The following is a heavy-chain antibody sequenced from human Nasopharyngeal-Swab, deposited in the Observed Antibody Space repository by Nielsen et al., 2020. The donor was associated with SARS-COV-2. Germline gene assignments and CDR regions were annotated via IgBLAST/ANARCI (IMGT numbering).Heavy chain of an antibody. J-gene: IGHJ6*02. CDR1: GFTFSSYE. Sequence: GESLKISCAASGFTFSSYEMNWVRQAPGKGLEWVSYVSSSGSTIYYADSVEGRFTISRDNAKNSLYLQMNSLRAEDTAVYYCARDYIVAHYYYGMDVWGQGTTVTVSS. CDR3: ARDYIVAHYYYGMDV. D-gene: IGHD3-16*02. V-gene: IGHV3-48*03. CDR2: VSSSGSTI.